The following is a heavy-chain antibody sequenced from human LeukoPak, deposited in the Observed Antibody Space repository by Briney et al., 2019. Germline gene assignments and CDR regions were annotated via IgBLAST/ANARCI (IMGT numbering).Heavy chain of an antibody. CDR2: ISSSGSTI. D-gene: IGHD2-2*01. CDR3: AKEWCSSTSCYVAEYFQH. V-gene: IGHV3-11*01. Sequence: GGSLRLSCAASGFTFSDYYMSWIRQAPGKGLEWVSYISSSGSTIYYADSVKGRFTISRDNAKNSLYLQMNSLRAEDTAVYYCAKEWCSSTSCYVAEYFQHWGQGTLVTVSS. CDR1: GFTFSDYY. J-gene: IGHJ1*01.